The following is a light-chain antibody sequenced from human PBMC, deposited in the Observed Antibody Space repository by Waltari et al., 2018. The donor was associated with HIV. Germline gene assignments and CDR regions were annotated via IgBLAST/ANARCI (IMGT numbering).Light chain of an antibody. CDR1: ALPKQY. CDR2: KDS. J-gene: IGLJ2*01. Sequence: SYELTQPPSVSVSPGQPARITCSGDALPKQYAYWYQQKPGRAPVLVIYKDSERPSGSPVRFSGSRSGTTVTLTISGVQAEDEADYYCQSADSSGTYQVVFGGGTKLTVL. CDR3: QSADSSGTYQVV. V-gene: IGLV3-25*03.